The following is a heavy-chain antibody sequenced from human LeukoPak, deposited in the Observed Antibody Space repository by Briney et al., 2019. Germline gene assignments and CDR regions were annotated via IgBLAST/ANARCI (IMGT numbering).Heavy chain of an antibody. CDR1: GFTFDDYV. CDR3: AKDLAYFFDY. CDR2: ITWNSDTI. V-gene: IGHV3-9*01. J-gene: IGHJ4*02. Sequence: GGSLRLSCAASGFTFDDYVMHWVRQAPGKGLEWVSGITWNSDTIAYADSVKGRFTISRDNSKNTLYLQMNSLRAEDTAVYYCAKDLAYFFDYWGQGTLVTVSS.